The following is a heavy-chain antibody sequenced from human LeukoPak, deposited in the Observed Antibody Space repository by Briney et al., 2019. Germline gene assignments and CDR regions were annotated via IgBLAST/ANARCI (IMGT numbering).Heavy chain of an antibody. D-gene: IGHD6-19*01. J-gene: IGHJ6*04. V-gene: IGHV3-30*04. CDR1: GFTFSSYA. CDR3: ARGRRVLAVAGTEGVYYYYGMDV. CDR2: ISYDGSNK. Sequence: PGGSLRLSCAASGFTFSSYAMHWVRQVPGKGLEWVAVISYDGSNKYYADSVKGRFTISRDNSKNTLYLQMNSLRAEDTAVYYCARGRRVLAVAGTEGVYYYYGMDVWGKGTTVTVSS.